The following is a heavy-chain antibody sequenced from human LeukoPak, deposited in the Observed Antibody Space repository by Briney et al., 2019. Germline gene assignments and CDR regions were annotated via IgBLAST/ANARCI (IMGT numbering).Heavy chain of an antibody. V-gene: IGHV4-34*01. Sequence: PSETLSLTCAVYGGPFSGYYWSRIRQPPGKGLEWIGEINHSGSTNYNPSLKSRVTISVDTSKNHFSLKLSSVTAADTAVYYCARGYDFWSGSFYYYYMDVWGKGTTFTVSS. D-gene: IGHD3-3*01. CDR3: ARGYDFWSGSFYYYYMDV. J-gene: IGHJ6*03. CDR1: GGPFSGYY. CDR2: INHSGST.